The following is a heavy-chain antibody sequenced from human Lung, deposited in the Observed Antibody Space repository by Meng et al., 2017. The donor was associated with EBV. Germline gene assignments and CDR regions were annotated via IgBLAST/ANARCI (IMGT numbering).Heavy chain of an antibody. D-gene: IGHD6-19*01. Sequence: QVQLHASGPGLGTPSGTLSRTCGVSGPSGSSDNWWTWVRQSPGKVLEWIGEIFHSGSTAYNPSLKSRVTISLDKSNNQFSLKLNSVTAADTAVYYCARIGVAASWDYWGQGTLVTVSS. CDR1: GPSGSSDNW. CDR3: ARIGVAASWDY. J-gene: IGHJ4*02. CDR2: IFHSGST. V-gene: IGHV4-4*02.